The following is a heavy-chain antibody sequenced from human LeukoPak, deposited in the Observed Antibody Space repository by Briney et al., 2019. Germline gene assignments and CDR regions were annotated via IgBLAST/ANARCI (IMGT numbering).Heavy chain of an antibody. CDR1: EYTFSGNY. CDR3: AARGDYTSGTYWHPFYFDS. D-gene: IGHD3-10*01. CDR2: INPKTGDT. J-gene: IGHJ4*02. Sequence: ASVKVSCKASEYTFSGNYLHWVRQAPGQGPEWMGRINPKTGDTSYVQKFQGRVTMTWDTSISTAYMELTRLNSDDTAVYYCAARGDYTSGTYWHPFYFDSWGQGALVTVSS. V-gene: IGHV1-2*02.